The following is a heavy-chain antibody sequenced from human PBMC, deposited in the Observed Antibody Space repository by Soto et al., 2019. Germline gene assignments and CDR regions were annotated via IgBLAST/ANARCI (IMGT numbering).Heavy chain of an antibody. CDR2: IIPIFGTA. D-gene: IGHD3-3*01. V-gene: IGHV1-69*13. CDR1: GGTFSSYA. CDR3: AQAARFTIFGVLRSPLYYYYGMDV. J-gene: IGHJ6*02. Sequence: SVKVSCKASGGTFSSYAISWVRQAPGQGLEWMGGIIPIFGTANYAQKFQGRVTITADESTSTAYMELSSLRSEDTAVYYCAQAARFTIFGVLRSPLYYYYGMDVWGQGTTVTVSS.